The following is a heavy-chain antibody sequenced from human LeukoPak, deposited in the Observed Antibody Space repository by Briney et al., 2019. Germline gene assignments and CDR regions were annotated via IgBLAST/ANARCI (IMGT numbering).Heavy chain of an antibody. V-gene: IGHV3-30*02. D-gene: IGHD1-26*01. Sequence: GRCLRLSCAASGLTFSTYGMHWVRQAPGKGLEWVASIRYDGFNKYYADSLKGRFTISRDNSKNTLYLQMNSLRAEDTAVEYDTKKTIVGATVDAFDIWGQGTMVIVSP. CDR1: GLTFSTYG. CDR3: TKKTIVGATVDAFDI. J-gene: IGHJ3*02. CDR2: IRYDGFNK.